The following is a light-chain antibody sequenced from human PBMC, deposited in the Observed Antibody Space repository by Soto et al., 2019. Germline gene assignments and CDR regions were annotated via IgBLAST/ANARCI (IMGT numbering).Light chain of an antibody. CDR2: GAS. Sequence: IMMKQSTATLSVSQGERDTLSCRASQSISNNLPWYQHKLGQAPRLLIYGASTRTTGIPARFSGSGSGTEFSLTISSLQPEDFATYYCQQYNAYPWTFGEGTIVDI. CDR1: QSISNN. CDR3: QQYNAYPWT. J-gene: IGKJ1*01. V-gene: IGKV3-15*01.